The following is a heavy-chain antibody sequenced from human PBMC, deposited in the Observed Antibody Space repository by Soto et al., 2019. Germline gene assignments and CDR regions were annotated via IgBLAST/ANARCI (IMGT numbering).Heavy chain of an antibody. Sequence: EVQLLESGGGLVQPGGSLRLSCAASGFTFSTYALNWVRQAPGKGLEGVSAIGGRGGSTYFADSVKGRFSISRDSSKNTLYLQMNSLRAEDTAVYYWAKDGYGDRPYYFDYWGQVTLVTVSS. CDR2: IGGRGGST. J-gene: IGHJ4*02. V-gene: IGHV3-23*01. CDR3: AKDGYGDRPYYFDY. D-gene: IGHD4-17*01. CDR1: GFTFSTYA.